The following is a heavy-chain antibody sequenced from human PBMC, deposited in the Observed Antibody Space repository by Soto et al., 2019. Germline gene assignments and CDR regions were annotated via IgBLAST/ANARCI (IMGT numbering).Heavy chain of an antibody. V-gene: IGHV4-39*01. Sequence: SETLSLTCTVSGCSISSSSYYWGWIRQPPGKGLEWIGSIYYSGSTYYNPSLKSRVTISVDTSKNQFSLKLSSVTAADTAVYYCARTIEGVTMIVVVTQYYFDYWGQGTLVTVS. J-gene: IGHJ4*02. D-gene: IGHD3-22*01. CDR2: IYYSGST. CDR3: ARTIEGVTMIVVVTQYYFDY. CDR1: GCSISSSSYY.